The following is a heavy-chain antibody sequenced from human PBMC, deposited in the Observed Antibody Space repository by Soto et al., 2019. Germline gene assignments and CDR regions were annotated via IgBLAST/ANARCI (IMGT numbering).Heavy chain of an antibody. V-gene: IGHV3-49*03. J-gene: IGHJ4*02. CDR1: GFTFGAYG. Sequence: GGSLRLSCTASGFTFGAYGLSWFRQAPGKGLEWVGSIRGKAYDGTTEYAASVRGRFTISRDYSKSIASLQMNNLKTEDTAVYFCARVGSGWDQLTYFDNWGQGTLVTVSS. D-gene: IGHD3-3*01. CDR3: ARVGSGWDQLTYFDN. CDR2: IRGKAYDGTT.